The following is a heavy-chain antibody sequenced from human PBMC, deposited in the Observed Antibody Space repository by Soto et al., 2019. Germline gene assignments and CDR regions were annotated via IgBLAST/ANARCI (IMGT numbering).Heavy chain of an antibody. CDR1: GDSFNTFA. Sequence: QVQLVQSGAEVKKPGSSVKLSCKASGDSFNTFAVTWVRQAPGQGLEWMGGIIPNFDTPNYAQKFQGRVTIIEDKSTSTPYMELSSLRSEDTAVYYCARPYYDSSGYYLWYFDYWGQGTLVTVSS. D-gene: IGHD3-22*01. CDR3: ARPYYDSSGYYLWYFDY. V-gene: IGHV1-69*06. CDR2: IIPNFDTP. J-gene: IGHJ4*02.